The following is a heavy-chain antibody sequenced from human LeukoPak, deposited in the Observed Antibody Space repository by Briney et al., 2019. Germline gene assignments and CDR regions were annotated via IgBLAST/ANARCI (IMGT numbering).Heavy chain of an antibody. CDR1: GGSISSYY. CDR2: ISYSGRT. D-gene: IGHD3-10*01. J-gene: IGHJ3*02. V-gene: IGHV4-59*01. Sequence: SETLSLTCTVSGGSISSYYWSWIRQPPGKGLEWIGYISYSGRTKNNPSLKSRVTLSVDTSKSQFSLKLTSVTAADTAVYYCAREGSGSFPDAFDIWGQGTMVTVSS. CDR3: AREGSGSFPDAFDI.